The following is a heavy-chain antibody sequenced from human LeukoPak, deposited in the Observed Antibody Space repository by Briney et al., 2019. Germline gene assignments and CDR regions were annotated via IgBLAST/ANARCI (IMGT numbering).Heavy chain of an antibody. CDR3: AKGGYCSGSSCYTGVDY. CDR1: GFTLSTYD. J-gene: IGHJ4*02. CDR2: IYRAGDT. V-gene: IGHV3-13*01. Sequence: GGSLRLSCAASGFTLSTYDMHWVRQPTGEGLEWVSIIYRAGDTYYPGSVKGRFTISRDNAKNSLYLQMNSLRAEDTAVYYCAKGGYCSGSSCYTGVDYWGQGTLVTVSS. D-gene: IGHD2-2*02.